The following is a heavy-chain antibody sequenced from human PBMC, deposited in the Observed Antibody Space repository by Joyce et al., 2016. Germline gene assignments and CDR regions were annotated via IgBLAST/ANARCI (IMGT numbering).Heavy chain of an antibody. V-gene: IGHV3-30*01. CDR2: IAHDGSYE. Sequence: VQVVQSGGGLVQPGRSLRLSCAASGFSFSSYAMQWVRQAPGKGRELVAIIAHDGSYESYVDSVKGRFIISRDVFTSTMDLQINSLRPEDTAVYYCVGSKSTSWHNFDYWGQGSLVTVSS. CDR1: GFSFSSYA. J-gene: IGHJ4*02. D-gene: IGHD2-2*01. CDR3: VGSKSTSWHNFDY.